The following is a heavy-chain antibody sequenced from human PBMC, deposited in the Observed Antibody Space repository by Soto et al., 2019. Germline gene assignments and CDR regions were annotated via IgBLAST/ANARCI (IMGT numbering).Heavy chain of an antibody. Sequence: KSSETLSLTCAVSGGSISSTNWLSWVLQSPWKGLEWIGEIYHNGSPDYNPSLKSRVTISVDKSKNHVFLKLTSVTAADTAMYFCGRWLGTSYGMDVWGQGTAVTVSS. D-gene: IGHD3-10*01. CDR1: GGSISSTNW. CDR3: GRWLGTSYGMDV. V-gene: IGHV4-4*02. J-gene: IGHJ6*02. CDR2: IYHNGSP.